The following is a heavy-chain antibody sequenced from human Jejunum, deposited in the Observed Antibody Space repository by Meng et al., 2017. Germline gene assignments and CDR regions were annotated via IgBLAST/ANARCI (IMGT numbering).Heavy chain of an antibody. J-gene: IGHJ4*02. CDR2: ITSSGNSV. CDR1: GFPFSSYE. V-gene: IGHV3-48*03. D-gene: IGHD3-10*01. Sequence: SLKISCSVSGFPFSSYEMNWVRQAPGKGLEWISYITSSGNSVYYADSVKGRFTISRDNAKNALFLQMNSLRVEDTALYYCARPGWFGELNSWGQGTLVTVSS. CDR3: ARPGWFGELNS.